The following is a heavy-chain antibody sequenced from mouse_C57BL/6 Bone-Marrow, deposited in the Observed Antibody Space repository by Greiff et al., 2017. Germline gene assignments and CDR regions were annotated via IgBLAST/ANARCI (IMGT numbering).Heavy chain of an antibody. CDR2: INPSNGGT. V-gene: IGHV1-53*01. J-gene: IGHJ4*01. CDR1: GYTFTSYG. D-gene: IGHD2-5*01. CDR3: ARYSNYVDYYAMDY. Sequence: VQLQQSGAELARPGASVKLSCKASGYTFTSYGISWVKQRPGQGLEWIGNINPSNGGTNYNEKFKSKATLTVDKSSSTAYMQLSSLTSEDSAVYYCARYSNYVDYYAMDYWGQGTSVTVSS.